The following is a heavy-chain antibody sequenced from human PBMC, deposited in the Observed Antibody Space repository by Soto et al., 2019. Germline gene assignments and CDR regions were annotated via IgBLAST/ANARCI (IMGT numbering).Heavy chain of an antibody. V-gene: IGHV3-23*01. Sequence: EVQLLESGGGLVQPGGSLRLSCAASGFTFSSYAMSWVRQAPGKGLEWVSAISGSGGSTYYADSVKGRFTISRDNSKNTLYLQMNSLRAEDTAVYYCAKDHVGGGLYYYGSGSLTFDYWGQGTLVTVSS. J-gene: IGHJ4*02. CDR3: AKDHVGGGLYYYGSGSLTFDY. CDR1: GFTFSSYA. D-gene: IGHD3-10*01. CDR2: ISGSGGST.